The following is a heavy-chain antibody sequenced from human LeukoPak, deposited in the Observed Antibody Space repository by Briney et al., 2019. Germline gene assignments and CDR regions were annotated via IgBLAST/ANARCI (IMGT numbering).Heavy chain of an antibody. CDR3: ARANTIFGVDFDY. V-gene: IGHV4-31*11. J-gene: IGHJ4*02. CDR2: IYYSGST. D-gene: IGHD3-3*01. CDR1: GGSFSGYY. Sequence: SETLSLTCAVYGGSFSGYYWSWIRQHPGKGLEWIGYIYYSGSTYYNPSLKSRVTISVDTSKNQFSLKLSSVTAADTAVYYCARANTIFGVDFDYWGQGTLVTVSS.